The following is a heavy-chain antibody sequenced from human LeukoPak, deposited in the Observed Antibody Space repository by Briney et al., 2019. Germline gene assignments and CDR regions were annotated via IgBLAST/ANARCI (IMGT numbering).Heavy chain of an antibody. Sequence: PSGTLSLTCTVSGDSIISNNWWSWVRQPPGKGLEWIGEIYHSGNTNYNPSLKSRVTISLDKSKNQFSLKLTSVTAADTAMYYCATTDFTYFYDITGRRDAFDIWGQGTMVTVSS. CDR3: ATTDFTYFYDITGRRDAFDI. CDR1: GDSIISNNW. D-gene: IGHD3-22*01. CDR2: IYHSGNT. J-gene: IGHJ3*02. V-gene: IGHV4-4*02.